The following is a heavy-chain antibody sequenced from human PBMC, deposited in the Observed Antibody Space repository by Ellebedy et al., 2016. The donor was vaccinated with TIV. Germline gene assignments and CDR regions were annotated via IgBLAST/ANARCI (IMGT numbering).Heavy chain of an antibody. CDR1: GFSFRSYW. J-gene: IGHJ3*02. CDR2: VNQDGSQK. D-gene: IGHD4-17*01. V-gene: IGHV3-7*01. Sequence: GESLKISCAASGFSFRSYWMSWLRQAPGKGLEWVANVNQDGSQKYHVDSVKGRFTISRDNAKNSLYLQMNSLRGEDTAVYYCATDGSYGDYRSPTHAFVMWGQGTLVTVSS. CDR3: ATDGSYGDYRSPTHAFVM.